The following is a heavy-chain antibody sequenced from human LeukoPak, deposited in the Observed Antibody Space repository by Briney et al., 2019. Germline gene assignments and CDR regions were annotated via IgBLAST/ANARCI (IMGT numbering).Heavy chain of an antibody. D-gene: IGHD3-10*01. Sequence: SQTLSLTCTVAVGSISSGGYYWSWIRQPPGKGLEWLAYIFYSGSTYYNPSLKSRLTISVDTSRNRISLKLNSVTAADTAVYYCARDRTRLFGEIDIWGRGTTVTVSS. CDR1: VGSISSGGYY. J-gene: IGHJ6*02. CDR2: IFYSGST. V-gene: IGHV4-30-4*07. CDR3: ARDRTRLFGEIDI.